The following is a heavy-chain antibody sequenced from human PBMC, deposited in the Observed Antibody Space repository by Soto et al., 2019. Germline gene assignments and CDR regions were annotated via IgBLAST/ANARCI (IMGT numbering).Heavy chain of an antibody. CDR3: AGGGVRGVITRTRDYYGMDV. V-gene: IGHV5-51*01. CDR2: IYPGDSDT. Sequence: GESLKISCMGSGYKVSSWHNFTSYWIAWGRQMPGKGLEWMGIIYPGDSDTRYSPSFQGQVTISADKSISTAYLQWSSLKASDTAMYYCAGGGVRGVITRTRDYYGMDVWGQGTTVTVSS. D-gene: IGHD3-10*01. CDR1: GYKVSSWHNFTSYW. J-gene: IGHJ6*02.